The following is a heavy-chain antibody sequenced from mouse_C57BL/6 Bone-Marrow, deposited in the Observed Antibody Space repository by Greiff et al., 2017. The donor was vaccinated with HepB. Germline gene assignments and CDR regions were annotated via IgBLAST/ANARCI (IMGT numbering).Heavy chain of an antibody. V-gene: IGHV5-12*01. J-gene: IGHJ1*03. Sequence: DVKLQESGGGLVQPGGSLKLSCAASGFTFSDYYMYWVRQTPEKRLEWVAYISNGGGSTYYPDTVKGRFTISRDNAKNTLYLQMSRLKSEDTAMYYCARRDYYGSSYGWYFDVWGTGTTVTVSS. D-gene: IGHD1-1*01. CDR3: ARRDYYGSSYGWYFDV. CDR2: ISNGGGST. CDR1: GFTFSDYY.